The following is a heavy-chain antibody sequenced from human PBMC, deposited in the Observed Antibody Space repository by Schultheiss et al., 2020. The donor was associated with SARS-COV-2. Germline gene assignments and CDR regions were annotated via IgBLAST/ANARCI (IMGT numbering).Heavy chain of an antibody. CDR2: IYWNDDK. CDR3: ARIRKHYDSSGYYYGWFDP. CDR1: GFSLSTSGVG. D-gene: IGHD3-22*01. J-gene: IGHJ5*02. Sequence: SGPTLVKPTQTLTLTCTFSGFSLSTSGVGVGWIRQPPGKALEWLALIYWNDDKRYSPSLKSRLTISKDTSKSQVVLTMTNMDPVDTATYYCARIRKHYDSSGYYYGWFDPWGQGTLVTVSS. V-gene: IGHV2-5*01.